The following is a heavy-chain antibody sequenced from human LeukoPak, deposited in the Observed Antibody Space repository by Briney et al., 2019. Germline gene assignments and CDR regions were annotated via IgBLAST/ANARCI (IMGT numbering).Heavy chain of an antibody. CDR1: GFTFSSYW. V-gene: IGHV3-74*01. Sequence: GGPLRPSCAASGFTFSSYWMHWVRQAPGKGLVWVSRINSDGSSTSYADSVKGRFTISRDNAKNTLYLQMNSLRAEDTAMYYCARVTPYYGSGSYSEPIDYWGQGTLVTVSS. CDR2: INSDGSST. J-gene: IGHJ4*02. D-gene: IGHD3-10*01. CDR3: ARVTPYYGSGSYSEPIDY.